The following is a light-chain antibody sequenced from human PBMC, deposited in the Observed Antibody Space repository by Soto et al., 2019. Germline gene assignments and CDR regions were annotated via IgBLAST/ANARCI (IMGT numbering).Light chain of an antibody. CDR3: QQFKSYPIT. CDR1: QGIGSY. CDR2: AAS. J-gene: IGKJ5*01. V-gene: IGKV1-9*01. Sequence: DIQLTQYPSFLSSSLGDRVTITCRASQGIGSYLAWYQQKPGKAPKLLIYAASTLQSGVPSRFSGSGSGTEFTLTISSLKTEDFGTYYCQQFKSYPITFGQGTRLEIK.